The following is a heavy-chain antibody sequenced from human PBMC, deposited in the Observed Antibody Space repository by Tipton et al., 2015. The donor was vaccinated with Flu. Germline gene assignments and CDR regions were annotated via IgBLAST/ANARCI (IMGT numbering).Heavy chain of an antibody. V-gene: IGHV4-61*02. CDR3: TRDLRGYSGYTGGDAFDM. D-gene: IGHD5-12*01. CDR1: GGSVSSGRYY. J-gene: IGHJ3*02. CDR2: ISTSGST. Sequence: LRLSCTVSGGSVSSGRYYWSWLRQTAGKGLEWIGRISTSGSTNYNASLESRVTMSRDTSKNHFSLRLSSATAADTALYYCTRDLRGYSGYTGGDAFDMWGQGIMVIVSS.